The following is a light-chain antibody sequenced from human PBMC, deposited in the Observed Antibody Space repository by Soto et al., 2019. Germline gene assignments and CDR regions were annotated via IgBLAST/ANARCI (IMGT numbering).Light chain of an antibody. V-gene: IGLV2-23*02. Sequence: QSVLTQPASVSGSPGQSITISCTGTSSDVATYNLVSWYQQRPGTAPQLIIYEVTKRPSGVSTRFSGSQSGNTASLTISGLQADDEADYHCCSRVFGGGTQLTVL. CDR1: SSDVATYNL. CDR2: EVT. J-gene: IGLJ3*02. CDR3: CSRV.